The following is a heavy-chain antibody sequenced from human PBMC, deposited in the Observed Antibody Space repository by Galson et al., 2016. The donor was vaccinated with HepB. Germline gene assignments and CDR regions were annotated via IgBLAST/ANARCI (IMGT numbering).Heavy chain of an antibody. CDR3: AREYMIAFGEFTVGWFDP. CDR2: INVGNGNT. CDR1: GYIFTSYA. Sequence: SVKVSCKASGYIFTSYAMHWVRQAPGQRLEWMGWINVGNGNTKYSQKFQGRVTITRDTSASTAYLELSSLRSEDTAVYFCAREYMIAFGEFTVGWFDPWGQGTLVTVST. D-gene: IGHD3-16*02. V-gene: IGHV1-3*01. J-gene: IGHJ5*02.